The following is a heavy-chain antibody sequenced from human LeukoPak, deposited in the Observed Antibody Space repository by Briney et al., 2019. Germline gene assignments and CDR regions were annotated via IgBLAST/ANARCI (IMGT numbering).Heavy chain of an antibody. V-gene: IGHV3-7*01. D-gene: IGHD3-10*01. CDR2: IKPDGSET. CDR1: GFTFSNSW. Sequence: GGSLRLSCAASGFTFSNSWMNWVRQALGKGLEWVANIKPDGSETHYVDSVKGRFTISRDNARNSVYPQMNSLRAEDTAVYYCFGSGSYSKWDQGTLVTVSS. CDR3: FGSGSYSK. J-gene: IGHJ4*02.